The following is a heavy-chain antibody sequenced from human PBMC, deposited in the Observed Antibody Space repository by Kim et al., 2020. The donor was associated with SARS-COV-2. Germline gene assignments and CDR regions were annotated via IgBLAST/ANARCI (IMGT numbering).Heavy chain of an antibody. Sequence: SGPTLVNPTQTLTLTCTFSGFSLSTSGEGVGWIRQPPGKALECLAFIYWDDDKRYSPSLKSRLIITKDTSKNQVVLTMTNVDPVDTATYYCAHTPWTPTRYHFDYWGQGTLVTVSS. CDR2: IYWDDDK. V-gene: IGHV2-5*02. J-gene: IGHJ4*02. CDR3: AHTPWTPTRYHFDY. CDR1: GFSLSTSGEG. D-gene: IGHD1-1*01.